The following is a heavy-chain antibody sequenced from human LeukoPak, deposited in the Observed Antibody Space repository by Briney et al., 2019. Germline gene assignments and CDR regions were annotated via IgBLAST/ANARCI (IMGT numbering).Heavy chain of an antibody. CDR2: IYYSGST. V-gene: IGHV4-59*01. Sequence: SETLSLTCTVSGGSISSYDWSWIRQPPGKGLEWIGYIYYSGSTNYNPSLKSRVTISVDTSKNQFSLKLSSVTAADTAVYYCARVSSPPGNYVPYFDYWGQGTLVTVSS. J-gene: IGHJ4*02. CDR3: ARVSSPPGNYVPYFDY. CDR1: GGSISSYD. D-gene: IGHD4-11*01.